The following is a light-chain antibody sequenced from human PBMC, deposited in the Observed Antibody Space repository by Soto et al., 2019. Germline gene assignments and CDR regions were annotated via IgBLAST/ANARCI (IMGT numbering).Light chain of an antibody. CDR3: QKQNSALFT. J-gene: IGKJ3*01. CDR1: QGISNY. CDR2: AAS. Sequence: DIPMTQSPSSLSASVGDRVTITCRASQGISNYLAWYQQKPGKVPKLLIYAASTLQSGVPSRFSGSGSGTDFILTISSLQPEDVATYYCQKQNSALFTFGPGTKVYIK. V-gene: IGKV1-27*01.